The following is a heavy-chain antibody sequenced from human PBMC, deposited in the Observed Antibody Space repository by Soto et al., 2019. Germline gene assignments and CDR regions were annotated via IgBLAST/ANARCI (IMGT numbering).Heavy chain of an antibody. J-gene: IGHJ6*02. V-gene: IGHV1-2*04. CDR3: ARVGGGLASLGYYGMDV. D-gene: IGHD3-10*01. CDR1: GYSNIVDY. Sequence: VKVYRKTSGYSNIVDYVDWVRQEHGQGLEWMGWINPNSGGTNYAQRFQGWVTMTRDRSISTAYMELSRLKSDDTAVYYCARVGGGLASLGYYGMDVWGQGPTGTVYS. CDR2: INPNSGGT.